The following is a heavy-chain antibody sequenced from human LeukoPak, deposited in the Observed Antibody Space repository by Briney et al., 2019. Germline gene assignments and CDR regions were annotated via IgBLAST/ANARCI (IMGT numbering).Heavy chain of an antibody. CDR1: GFTFSSYA. CDR3: AKDAIYEGREIDY. D-gene: IGHD2/OR15-2a*01. Sequence: GGSLRLSCAASGFTFSSYAMHWVRQAPGKGLEWVAVISYDGSNKYYADSVKGRFTISRDNSKNTLYLQMSSLRVEDAAVYYCAKDAIYEGREIDYWGQGTLVTVSS. CDR2: ISYDGSNK. J-gene: IGHJ4*02. V-gene: IGHV3-30-3*01.